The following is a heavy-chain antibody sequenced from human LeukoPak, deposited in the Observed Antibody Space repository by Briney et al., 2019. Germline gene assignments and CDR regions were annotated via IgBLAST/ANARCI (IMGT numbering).Heavy chain of an antibody. CDR1: GVSISSGDYS. D-gene: IGHD3-3*01. CDR2: VYHSGST. Sequence: MSSETLSLTCTVSGVSISSGDYSWSWIRQPPGKVLEWIGYVYHSGSTYYSPPLRNRVTLSVDTSKNQFSLKLSSVTAADTAVYYCARARGPAIFGVVPNWFDPWGQGTLVTVSS. J-gene: IGHJ5*02. V-gene: IGHV4-30-4*01. CDR3: ARARGPAIFGVVPNWFDP.